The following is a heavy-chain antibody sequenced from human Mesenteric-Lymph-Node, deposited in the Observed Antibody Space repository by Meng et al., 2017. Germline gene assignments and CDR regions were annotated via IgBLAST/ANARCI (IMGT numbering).Heavy chain of an antibody. V-gene: IGHV1-46*01. CDR1: GYTFTSYY. CDR2: INPSGGST. Sequence: ASVKVSCKASGYTFTSYYMHWVRQAPGQGLEWMGIINPSGGSTSYAQKFQGRVTMTRDTSTSTVYMELSSLRSEDTAVYYCARTGASGSFFNWFDPWGQGTLVTGAS. J-gene: IGHJ5*02. CDR3: ARTGASGSFFNWFDP. D-gene: IGHD3-10*01.